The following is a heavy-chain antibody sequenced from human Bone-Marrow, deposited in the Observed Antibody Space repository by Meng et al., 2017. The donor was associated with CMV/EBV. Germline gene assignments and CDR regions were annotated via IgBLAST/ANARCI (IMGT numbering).Heavy chain of an antibody. Sequence: GESLKISCAASGFTFSSYAMSWVRQAPGKGLEWVSAISDNGGSTYYADSVEGRFTISRDNSKNTLYLQMNSLRAEDTAVYYCARVWYETSCYTHCYYYGMDVWGQGTTVTVSS. J-gene: IGHJ6*02. D-gene: IGHD2-2*02. V-gene: IGHV3-23*01. CDR1: GFTFSSYA. CDR2: ISDNGGST. CDR3: ARVWYETSCYTHCYYYGMDV.